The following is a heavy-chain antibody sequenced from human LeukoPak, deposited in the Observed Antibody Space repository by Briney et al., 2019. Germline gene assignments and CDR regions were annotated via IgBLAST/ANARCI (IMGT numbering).Heavy chain of an antibody. CDR3: AKDPTRIVLMVYAIGYYFDY. D-gene: IGHD2-8*01. CDR1: GFTFSSYA. V-gene: IGHV3-23*01. CDR2: ISGSGGST. Sequence: GGSLRLSCAASGFTFSSYAMSWVRQAPGKGLEWVSAISGSGGSTYYADSVKGRFTVSRDNSKNTLYLQMNSLRAEDTAVYYCAKDPTRIVLMVYAIGYYFDYWGQGTLVTVSS. J-gene: IGHJ4*02.